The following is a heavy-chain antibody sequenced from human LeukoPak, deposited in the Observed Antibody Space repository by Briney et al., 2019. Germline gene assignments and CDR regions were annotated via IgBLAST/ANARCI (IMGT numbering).Heavy chain of an antibody. CDR2: ISGSGGST. J-gene: IGHJ6*04. V-gene: IGHV3-23*01. CDR1: GFTFSSYA. D-gene: IGHD3-10*01. CDR3: AKQGQRGVIRYYGMDV. Sequence: RGSLRLSCAASGFTFSSYAMSWVRQAPGKGLEWVSAISGSGGSTYYADSVKGRFTISRDNSKNTLYPQMNSLRAEDTAVYYCAKQGQRGVIRYYGMDVWGKGTTVTVSS.